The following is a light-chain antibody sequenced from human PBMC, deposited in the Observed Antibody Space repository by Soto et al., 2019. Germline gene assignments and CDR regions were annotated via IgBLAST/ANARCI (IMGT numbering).Light chain of an antibody. Sequence: DIQMTQSPSSLSASVGDRVTITCRASQGISTYLNWYQQQPGKAPKLLIYSTSTLESGVPSRFSGSGGGTDFTLTISSLQPEDFATSYCQQGYNIVLSFGGGTKVEVK. V-gene: IGKV1-39*01. CDR3: QQGYNIVLS. CDR2: STS. J-gene: IGKJ4*01. CDR1: QGISTY.